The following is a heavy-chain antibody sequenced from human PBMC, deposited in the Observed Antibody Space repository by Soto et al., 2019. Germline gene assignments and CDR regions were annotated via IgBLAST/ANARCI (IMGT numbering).Heavy chain of an antibody. CDR2: ISCSGGST. Sequence: GGSLRLSCAASGFTSSSYAMSWVRQAPGKGLEWVSAISCSGGSTYYADSVKVRFTISRDNSKNTLYLQMNSLRAEDAAVYYCAKAGANRFDXWGQGTLVTVSX. D-gene: IGHD1-26*01. J-gene: IGHJ4*02. CDR1: GFTSSSYA. V-gene: IGHV3-23*01. CDR3: AKAGANRFDX.